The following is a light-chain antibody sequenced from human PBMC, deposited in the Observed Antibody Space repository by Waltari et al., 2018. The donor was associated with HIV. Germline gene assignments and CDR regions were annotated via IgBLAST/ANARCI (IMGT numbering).Light chain of an antibody. CDR2: GGN. Sequence: SSELTQAPVVSVALGQTITITCQGDSLRSFFANWYQQRPGQAPVLVVYGGNRRPSGIPERFSASNSGNTSSLLISKSEAGDEADYFCHSRDTNTDHHVFGGGTRVIV. V-gene: IGLV3-19*01. CDR1: SLRSFF. J-gene: IGLJ1*01. CDR3: HSRDTNTDHHV.